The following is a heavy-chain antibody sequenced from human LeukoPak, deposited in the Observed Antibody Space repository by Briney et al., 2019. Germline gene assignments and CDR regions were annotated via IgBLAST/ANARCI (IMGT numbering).Heavy chain of an antibody. V-gene: IGHV3-15*01. CDR2: IKSKTDGGTT. D-gene: IGHD2-2*01. Sequence: PGGSLRLSCAASGFNFYYDWMSWVRQAPGKGLEWVGRIKSKTDGGTTAYAAPVKGRFTISRDDSRNTLYLQMSSMKTEDTAVYYCVRDQYCASSSCPGAFDLWGQGTVVTVSS. CDR3: VRDQYCASSSCPGAFDL. J-gene: IGHJ3*01. CDR1: GFNFYYDW.